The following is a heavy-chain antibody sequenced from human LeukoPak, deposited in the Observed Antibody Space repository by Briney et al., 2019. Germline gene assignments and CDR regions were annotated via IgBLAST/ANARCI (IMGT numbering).Heavy chain of an antibody. CDR1: GYSFTDYW. CDR2: ISSSSSYI. CDR3: ARGSPPYSSSSGQMLY. J-gene: IGHJ4*02. V-gene: IGHV3-21*01. Sequence: GESLKISCQASGYSFTDYWIGWVRQAPGKGLEWVSSISSSSSYIYYADSVKGRFTISRDNAKNSLYLQMNSLRAEDTAVYYCARGSPPYSSSSGQMLYWGQGTLVTVSS. D-gene: IGHD6-6*01.